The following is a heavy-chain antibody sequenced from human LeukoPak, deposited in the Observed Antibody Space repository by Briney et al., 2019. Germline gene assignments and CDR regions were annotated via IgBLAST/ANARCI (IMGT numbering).Heavy chain of an antibody. CDR3: AKLAKYFYGSETFYFFEH. CDR2: ISGSGGST. Sequence: GGSLRLSCAASGLTFSSFAMSWVRQAPGKGLQWLSAISGSGGSTYYADSVKGRFIISRDYGKNSLYLQMNSLRVEDTAVYYCAKLAKYFYGSETFYFFEHWGQGTPVTASS. V-gene: IGHV3-23*01. D-gene: IGHD3-10*01. J-gene: IGHJ4*02. CDR1: GLTFSSFA.